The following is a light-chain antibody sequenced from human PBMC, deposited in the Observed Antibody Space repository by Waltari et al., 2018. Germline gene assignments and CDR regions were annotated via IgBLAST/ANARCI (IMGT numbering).Light chain of an antibody. CDR2: DAS. CDR3: QQRSNWPRT. J-gene: IGKJ3*01. CDR1: QSVSSY. Sequence: EIVLTQSPATLSLSPGERATLSCRASQSVSSYLAWYQQKPGQPPRLLIYDASNRATGIPDRFSGSGSGTDFTLTISSLEAEDFAVYYCQQRSNWPRTFGPGTKVEIK. V-gene: IGKV3-11*01.